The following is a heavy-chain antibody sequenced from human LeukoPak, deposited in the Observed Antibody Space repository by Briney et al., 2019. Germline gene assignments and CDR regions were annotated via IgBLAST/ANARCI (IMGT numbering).Heavy chain of an antibody. Sequence: ASVKVSCKASGYTFTGYYMHWVRQAPGQGLEWMGWINPNSGGTNYAQKFQGRVTMTRDTSISTAYMELSRLRSDDTAVYYCARTVDTAMGHFDYWGQGTLATVSS. J-gene: IGHJ4*02. CDR3: ARTVDTAMGHFDY. D-gene: IGHD5-18*01. V-gene: IGHV1-2*02. CDR1: GYTFTGYY. CDR2: INPNSGGT.